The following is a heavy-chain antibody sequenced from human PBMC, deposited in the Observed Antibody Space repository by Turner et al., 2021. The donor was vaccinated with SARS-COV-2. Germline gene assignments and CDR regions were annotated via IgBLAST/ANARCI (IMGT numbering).Heavy chain of an antibody. Sequence: VHSGRSGAEVRKPGASVKGSCIAASYTFTSYGISWVRQAPGQGLEWMGRISAYNGDTTYAQKFQGRVTMTTDTSTSTAYLEWSSLRSYDTAVYYCASVAPSDTRSGRCDDLDFWGQGTTVTVSS. V-gene: IGHV1-18*04. CDR3: ASVAPSDTRSGRCDDLDF. J-gene: IGHJ6*02. CDR1: SYTFTSYG. CDR2: ISAYNGDT. D-gene: IGHD2-15*01.